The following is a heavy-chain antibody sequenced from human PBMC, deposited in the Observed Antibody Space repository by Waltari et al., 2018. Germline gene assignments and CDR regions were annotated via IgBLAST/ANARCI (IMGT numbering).Heavy chain of an antibody. CDR3: ARHVSISGYYFDY. J-gene: IGHJ4*02. Sequence: EVQLVQSGAEVKKPGESLKISCKGSGYSFTSYWIGWVSQMPGKGLEWTGIIYPRDYATRYIPSLQGQVTISADKSISTAYLQWSSLKASDTAMYYCARHVSISGYYFDYWGQGTLVTVSS. D-gene: IGHD3-3*02. CDR2: IYPRDYAT. V-gene: IGHV5-51*01. CDR1: GYSFTSYW.